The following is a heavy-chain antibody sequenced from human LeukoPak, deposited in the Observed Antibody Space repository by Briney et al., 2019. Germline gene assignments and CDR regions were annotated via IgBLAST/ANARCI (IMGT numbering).Heavy chain of an antibody. V-gene: IGHV4-31*03. Sequence: SETLSLACTVSGGSISSGGYYWSWIRQHPGKGLEWIGYIYYSGSTYYNPSLKSRVTISVDTSKNQFSLKLSSVTAADTAVYYCARGPSGSYLVDYWGQRTLVTFSS. J-gene: IGHJ4*02. CDR1: GGSISSGGYY. D-gene: IGHD1-26*01. CDR2: IYYSGST. CDR3: ARGPSGSYLVDY.